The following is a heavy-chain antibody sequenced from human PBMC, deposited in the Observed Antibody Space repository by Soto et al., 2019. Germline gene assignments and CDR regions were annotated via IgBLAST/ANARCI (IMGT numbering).Heavy chain of an antibody. J-gene: IGHJ4*02. V-gene: IGHV3-21*01. Sequence: PGGSLRLSCEASGFTFSRVSMNWVRQVPGKGLEWVASISSASSVTWYSDSVRGRFIISRDNAQNSLFLQMNTLRPDDSAIYYCARVAYWGPGAQVTVSS. CDR2: ISSASSVT. CDR3: ARVAY. CDR1: GFTFSRVS.